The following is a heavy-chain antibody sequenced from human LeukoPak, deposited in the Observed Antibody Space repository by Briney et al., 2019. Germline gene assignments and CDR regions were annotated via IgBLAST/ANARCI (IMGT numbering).Heavy chain of an antibody. CDR2: ISLNSGSI. Sequence: PGGSLRLSCAASAFTFDDYAMHWVRQAPGKGLEWVLGISLNSGSIGYADSVKGRFTISRDNAKNSLYLQMNSLRAEDMALYYCAKSRYSSGWYGAFDIWGQGTMVTVSS. CDR1: AFTFDDYA. D-gene: IGHD6-19*01. J-gene: IGHJ3*02. V-gene: IGHV3-9*03. CDR3: AKSRYSSGWYGAFDI.